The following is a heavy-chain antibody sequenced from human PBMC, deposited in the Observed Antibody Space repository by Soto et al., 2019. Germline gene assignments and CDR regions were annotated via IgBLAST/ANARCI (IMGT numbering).Heavy chain of an antibody. Sequence: QVQLVQSGAEVKKPGSSVKVSCKASGGTFSSYTISWVRQAPGQGLEWMGRIIPILGIANYAQKFQGRVTITADKSTSTAYMELSSLRYEDTAVYYCAIMGVVVAATRGGPWDYWGQGNLVTVSS. D-gene: IGHD2-15*01. CDR1: GGTFSSYT. CDR2: IIPILGIA. J-gene: IGHJ4*02. CDR3: AIMGVVVAATRGGPWDY. V-gene: IGHV1-69*02.